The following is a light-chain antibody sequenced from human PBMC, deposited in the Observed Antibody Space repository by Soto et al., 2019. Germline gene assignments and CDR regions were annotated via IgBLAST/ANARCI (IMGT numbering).Light chain of an antibody. CDR1: QTISTW. CDR3: QQSETYPLT. CDR2: DAS. Sequence: IQMTKTTTTLSASVGDRVTITCRASQTISTWLAWYQHHPGKAPNLLIYDASTLMSGVPSRFSGSGSGTEFTLTISSLQPGDFATYYCQQSETYPLTFGQGTRLEIK. J-gene: IGKJ5*01. V-gene: IGKV1-5*01.